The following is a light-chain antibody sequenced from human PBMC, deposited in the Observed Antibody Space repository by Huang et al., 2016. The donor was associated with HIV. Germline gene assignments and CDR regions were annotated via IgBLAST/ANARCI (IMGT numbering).Light chain of an antibody. CDR2: AAS. V-gene: IGKV3-15*01. Sequence: IVMTQSPATLSVSPGERATLSCRASQSVSSNLAWYQQKPGQAPRLLIYAASTRATGIPARFSGSGSGTEVTLTISSLQSEDFAVYYCQQYNNWPRTFGQGTKVEIK. J-gene: IGKJ1*01. CDR1: QSVSSN. CDR3: QQYNNWPRT.